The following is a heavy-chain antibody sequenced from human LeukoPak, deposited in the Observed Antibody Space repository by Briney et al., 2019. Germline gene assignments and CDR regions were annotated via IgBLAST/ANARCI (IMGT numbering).Heavy chain of an antibody. CDR2: ISSSSSYT. CDR1: GIPFSDYY. CDR3: AKGGSLVRNFDRLDY. Sequence: KPGGSLRLSCAVSGIPFSDYYMNWIRQAPGKGLEWISYISSSSSYTDYADSVKGRFTISRDNSKNTLFLQMNSLRAEDTAVYYCAKGGSLVRNFDRLDYWGQGTLVTVSS. D-gene: IGHD3-9*01. V-gene: IGHV3-11*05. J-gene: IGHJ4*02.